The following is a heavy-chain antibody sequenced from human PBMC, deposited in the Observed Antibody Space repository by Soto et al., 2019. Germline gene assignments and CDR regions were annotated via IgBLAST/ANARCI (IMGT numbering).Heavy chain of an antibody. Sequence: PSETLSLTCTVSGGSISSSSYYWGWIRQPPGKGLEWIGSIYYSGSTYYNPSLKSRVTISVDTSKNQFSLKLSSVTAADTAVYYCATISPGDYGDYSPHYYYYYGMDVWGQGTTVTVSS. D-gene: IGHD4-17*01. CDR2: IYYSGST. CDR3: ATISPGDYGDYSPHYYYYYGMDV. V-gene: IGHV4-39*01. CDR1: GGSISSSSYY. J-gene: IGHJ6*02.